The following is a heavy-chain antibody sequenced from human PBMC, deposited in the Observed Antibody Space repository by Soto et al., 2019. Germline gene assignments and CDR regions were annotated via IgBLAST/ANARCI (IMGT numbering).Heavy chain of an antibody. V-gene: IGHV3-7*03. D-gene: IGHD2-8*01. CDR1: GFTFSSYW. J-gene: IGHJ4*02. CDR2: IKQDGSEK. CDR3: ARESSGVRPGY. Sequence: PGGSLRLSCAASGFTFSSYWMSWVRQAPGKGLEWVANIKQDGSEKYYVDSVKGRFTISRDNAKNLLYLQMNSLRAEDTAVYYCARESSGVRPGYWGQGTLVTVSS.